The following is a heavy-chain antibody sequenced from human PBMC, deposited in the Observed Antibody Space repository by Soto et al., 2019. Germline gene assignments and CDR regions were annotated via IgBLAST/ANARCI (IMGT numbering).Heavy chain of an antibody. CDR1: GFTFSSYW. CDR3: AIAVAGTVFDY. Sequence: GGSLRLSCAASGFTFSSYWMHWVRQAPGKGLVWVSRINSDGSSTSYTDSVKGRSTMSRDNAKNTLYLQMNSLRAEDTAVYYCAIAVAGTVFDYWGQGTLVTVSS. V-gene: IGHV3-74*01. D-gene: IGHD6-19*01. J-gene: IGHJ4*02. CDR2: INSDGSST.